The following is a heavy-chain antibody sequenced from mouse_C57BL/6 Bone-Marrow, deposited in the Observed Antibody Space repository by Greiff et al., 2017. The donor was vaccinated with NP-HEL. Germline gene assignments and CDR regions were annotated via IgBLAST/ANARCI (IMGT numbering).Heavy chain of an antibody. CDR2: IDPANGNT. Sequence: EVMLVESVAELVRPGASVKLSCTASGFNIKNTYMHWVKQRPEQGLEWIGRIDPANGNTKYAPKFQGKATITADTSSNTAYLQLSSLTSEDTAIYYCARPYENYYHTGWFAYWGQGTLVTVSA. V-gene: IGHV14-3*01. D-gene: IGHD2-1*01. J-gene: IGHJ3*01. CDR1: GFNIKNTY. CDR3: ARPYENYYHTGWFAY.